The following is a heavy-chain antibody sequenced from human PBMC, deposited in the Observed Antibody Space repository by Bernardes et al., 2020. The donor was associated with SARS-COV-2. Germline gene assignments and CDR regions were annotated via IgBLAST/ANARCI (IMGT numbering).Heavy chain of an antibody. D-gene: IGHD2-21*01. J-gene: IGHJ6*02. V-gene: IGHV1-18*01. CDR1: GYTFSTYG. CDR2: INANNGNT. Sequence: ASVKVSCTASGYTFSTYGISWVRQAPGQGLEWMGWINANNGNTNYVQKVQGRVIMTTDRSTSTAYMELRSLRPDDTGVYYCASCSGGDCFSEGSYYYYGLDVWGQGTPVTVSS. CDR3: ASCSGGDCFSEGSYYYYGLDV.